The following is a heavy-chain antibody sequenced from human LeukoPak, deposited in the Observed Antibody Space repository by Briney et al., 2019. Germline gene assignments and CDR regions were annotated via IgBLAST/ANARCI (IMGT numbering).Heavy chain of an antibody. D-gene: IGHD1-26*01. V-gene: IGHV3-49*03. CDR3: TREDTIVGALDDAFDI. CDR2: IRSKAYGGTT. J-gene: IGHJ3*02. Sequence: GRSLRLSCTASGFTFGDYAMSWFRQAPGKGLEWVGFIRSKAYGGTTEYAASVKGRFTISRDDSRSIAYLQMNSLKTEDTAVYYCTREDTIVGALDDAFDIWGQGTMVTVSS. CDR1: GFTFGDYA.